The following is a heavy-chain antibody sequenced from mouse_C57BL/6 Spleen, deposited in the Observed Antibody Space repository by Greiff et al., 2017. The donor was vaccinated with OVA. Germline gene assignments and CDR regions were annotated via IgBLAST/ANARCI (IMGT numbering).Heavy chain of an antibody. CDR1: GVDFSRYW. D-gene: IGHD4-1*01. V-gene: IGHV4-1*01. Sequence: EASGVDFSRYWMSWVRRAPGKGLEWIGEITLDSSTINYAQSLKDKFIISRDNAKNTLYLQTSKVRSEDTALYYCAAYWDYAMDYWGQGTSVTVSS. J-gene: IGHJ4*01. CDR2: ITLDSSTI. CDR3: AAYWDYAMDY.